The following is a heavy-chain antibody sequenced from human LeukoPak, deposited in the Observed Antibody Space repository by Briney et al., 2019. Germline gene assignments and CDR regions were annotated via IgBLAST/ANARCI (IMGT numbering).Heavy chain of an antibody. CDR2: LDHGDGET. CDR1: GYALTELS. V-gene: IGHV1-24*01. J-gene: IGHJ4*02. Sequence: ASVKVSGKVSGYALTELSIHWVRQAPGKGLEWMGGLDHGDGETFYAQKFQGRVIMTEDTTTNTAHMELSSLRSEDTAVYFCAKEGGLGSFDYWGQGTLVTVPS. CDR3: AKEGGLGSFDY. D-gene: IGHD3-10*01.